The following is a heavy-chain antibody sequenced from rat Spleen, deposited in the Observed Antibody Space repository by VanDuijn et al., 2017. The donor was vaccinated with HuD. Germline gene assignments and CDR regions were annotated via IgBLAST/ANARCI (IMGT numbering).Heavy chain of an antibody. Sequence: EVQLVESGGGLVQPGGSLKLSCAASGFTYNDYAMAWVRQALAKGLEWVATISTGGGDTYYRDSVRGRFTISRDNAKNTLYLQMDSLRSEDTATYYCAKDKGEYNNLFDYWGQGVMVTVTS. CDR3: AKDKGEYNNLFDY. J-gene: IGHJ2*01. D-gene: IGHD1-10*01. V-gene: IGHV5S13*01. CDR1: GFTYNDYA. CDR2: ISTGGGDT.